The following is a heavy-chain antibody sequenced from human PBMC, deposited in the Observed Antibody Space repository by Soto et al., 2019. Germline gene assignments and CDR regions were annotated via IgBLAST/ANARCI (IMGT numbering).Heavy chain of an antibody. CDR2: ISGSGGST. Sequence: PGGSLRLSCAASGFTFSSYAMSWVRQAPGKGLEWVSAISGSGGSTYYADSVKGRFTISRDSSKNTLYLQMNSLRAEDTAVYYCAKEFGFRYKSPAFDYWGQGTLVTVSS. CDR3: AKEFGFRYKSPAFDY. D-gene: IGHD3-16*02. CDR1: GFTFSSYA. V-gene: IGHV3-23*01. J-gene: IGHJ4*02.